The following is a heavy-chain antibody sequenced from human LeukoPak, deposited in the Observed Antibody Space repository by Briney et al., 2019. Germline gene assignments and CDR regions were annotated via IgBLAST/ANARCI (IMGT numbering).Heavy chain of an antibody. CDR3: ARQDGYCSSTSCYIFAFDI. V-gene: IGHV4-38-2*01. D-gene: IGHD2-2*02. Sequence: SETLSLTCAVSGYSISSSYYWGWIRQPPGKGLEWIGSIYHSGSTYYNPSLKSRVTISVDTSKDQFSLKLSSVTAADTAVYYCARQDGYCSSTSCYIFAFDIWGQGTMIAVSS. J-gene: IGHJ3*02. CDR2: IYHSGST. CDR1: GYSISSSYY.